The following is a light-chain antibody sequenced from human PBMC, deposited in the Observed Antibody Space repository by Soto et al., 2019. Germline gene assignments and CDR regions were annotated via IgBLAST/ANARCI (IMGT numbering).Light chain of an antibody. V-gene: IGKV3-20*01. Sequence: EIVLPQSPGTLSLSPGERATLSCRASQSVSSSYLAWYQQKPGQAPRPLIYGASSRATGIPDRFSGSGSGTDFTLTISRLEPEDFAVYYCQQYGSSPYTFGQGTKLEIK. CDR3: QQYGSSPYT. J-gene: IGKJ2*01. CDR2: GAS. CDR1: QSVSSSY.